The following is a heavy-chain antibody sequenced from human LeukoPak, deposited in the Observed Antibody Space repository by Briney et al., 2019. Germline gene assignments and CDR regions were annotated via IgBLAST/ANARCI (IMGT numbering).Heavy chain of an antibody. Sequence: GGSLRLSCAASGFTFSSYAMHWVRQAPGKGLEWVAVISYDGSNKYYADSVKGRFAISRDNSKNTLHLQMNTLRAEDTAIYYCVGSPRLGDFDLWGRGTLVTVSS. D-gene: IGHD3-3*01. CDR3: VGSPRLGDFDL. J-gene: IGHJ2*01. CDR2: ISYDGSNK. CDR1: GFTFSSYA. V-gene: IGHV3-30*09.